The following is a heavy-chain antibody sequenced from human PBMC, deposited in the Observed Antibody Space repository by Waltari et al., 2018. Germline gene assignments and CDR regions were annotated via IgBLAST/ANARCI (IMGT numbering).Heavy chain of an antibody. CDR1: GYTFSNFY. CDR2: MARLNVDRGDT. V-gene: IGHV1-2*05. D-gene: IGHD2-2*01. CDR3: AKDEGYAGKDGDLRH. Sequence: QVQLVQSGAEVKKPGASVKVACKTSGYTFSNFYMHWVRQAPGQGLGWMGRMARLNVDRGDTKYAQKFQGRVTLTWDTSISTAYMELSSLTSDDTGVYYCAKDEGYAGKDGDLRHWGQGSLVSVSS. J-gene: IGHJ1*01.